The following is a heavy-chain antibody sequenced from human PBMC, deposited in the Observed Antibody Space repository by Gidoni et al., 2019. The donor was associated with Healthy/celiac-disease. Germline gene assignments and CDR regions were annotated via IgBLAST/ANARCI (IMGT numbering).Heavy chain of an antibody. J-gene: IGHJ3*02. CDR1: GGSFSCYY. V-gene: IGHV4-34*01. Sequence: QVQLQQWGAGLLKPSETLSLTCAVYGGSFSCYYWSWIRQPPGKGREWIGEINHSGSTNYNPSLKSRVTISVDTSKNQFSLKLSSVTAADTAVYYCARGPTNPMIQHSDAFDIWGQGTMVTVSS. CDR3: ARGPTNPMIQHSDAFDI. CDR2: INHSGST. D-gene: IGHD3-22*01.